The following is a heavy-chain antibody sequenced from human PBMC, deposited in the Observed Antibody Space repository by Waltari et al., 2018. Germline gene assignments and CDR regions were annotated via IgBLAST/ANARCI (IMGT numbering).Heavy chain of an antibody. V-gene: IGHV3-48*01. CDR2: ISTSSRTI. J-gene: IGHJ2*01. CDR1: GFTFPNYN. Sequence: EVQLVESGGGLVQPGGSLRLSCAASGFTFPNYNMNWVRQAPGKGLEWVSHISTSSRTIYYADSVKGRFTISRDKAKNSLYMQMNSLRAEDTAVYYCASLNWYFDLWGRGTLVTVSS. CDR3: ASLNWYFDL.